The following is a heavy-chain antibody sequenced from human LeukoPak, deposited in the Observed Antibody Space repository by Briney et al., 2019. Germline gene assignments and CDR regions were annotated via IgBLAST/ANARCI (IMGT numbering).Heavy chain of an antibody. J-gene: IGHJ3*01. CDR2: INPNSGGT. V-gene: IGHV1-2*02. Sequence: ASVKVSCKASGYTFTGYYMHWVRQAPGQGLEWMGWINPNSGGTNYAQKFQGRVTMTRDTSISTAYMELSRLRSDDTAVYYCARDIAVAGIAFDLWGQGTMVTVSS. D-gene: IGHD6-19*01. CDR1: GYTFTGYY. CDR3: ARDIAVAGIAFDL.